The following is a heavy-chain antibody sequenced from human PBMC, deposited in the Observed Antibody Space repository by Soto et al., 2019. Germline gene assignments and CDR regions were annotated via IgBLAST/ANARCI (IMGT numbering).Heavy chain of an antibody. Sequence: QAELQESGPGLVEPSETLFLTCTVSGGSISSYYWCWIRLPPGKGLAWIGYIYYSGSTNYNPSLKRRVTISVGTSKNQFYLKLRSVHAADAAVYYCARVGTDRNVYGYYVGCFDPWGQGTLVTVSS. J-gene: IGHJ5*02. CDR2: IYYSGST. CDR1: GGSISSYY. D-gene: IGHD4-17*01. CDR3: ARVGTDRNVYGYYVGCFDP. V-gene: IGHV4-59*01.